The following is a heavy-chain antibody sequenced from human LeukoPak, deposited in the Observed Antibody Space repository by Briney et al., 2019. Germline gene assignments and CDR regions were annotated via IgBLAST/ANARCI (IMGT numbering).Heavy chain of an antibody. V-gene: IGHV4-31*03. D-gene: IGHD3-22*01. J-gene: IGHJ4*02. CDR2: IYYSGST. CDR3: ARAGSSGYLYLDY. CDR1: GGSISSGGYY. Sequence: SETLSLTCTVSGGSISSGGYYWSWIRQHPGKGLEWIGYIYYSGSTYYNPSLKSRVTISVDTSKNQFSLKLSSVTAADTAMYYCARAGSSGYLYLDYWGQGTLVTVSS.